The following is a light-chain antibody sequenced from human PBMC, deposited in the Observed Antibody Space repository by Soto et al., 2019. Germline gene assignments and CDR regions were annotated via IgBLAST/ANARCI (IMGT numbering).Light chain of an antibody. Sequence: EMVLTQSPGTLSLSPGERATLSCRASQSVSSSYLAWYQQKPGQAPRLLFYGASSRATGIPDRFSGSGSGTDFTLTISRLEPEDFAVYYCQQYGSSPAFGGGTKVEIK. CDR2: GAS. J-gene: IGKJ4*01. V-gene: IGKV3-20*01. CDR3: QQYGSSPA. CDR1: QSVSSSY.